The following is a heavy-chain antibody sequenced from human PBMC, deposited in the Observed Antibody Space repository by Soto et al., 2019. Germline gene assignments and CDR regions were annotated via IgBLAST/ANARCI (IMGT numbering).Heavy chain of an antibody. D-gene: IGHD2-15*01. CDR3: ARDRRCSGGSCYSDSYYFDY. J-gene: IGHJ4*02. CDR1: GYTFTSYY. CDR2: INPSGGST. V-gene: IGHV1-46*01. Sequence: ASVKVSCKASGYTFTSYYMHWVRQAPGQGLEWMGIINPSGGSTSYAQKFQGRVTMTRDTSTSTVYMELSSLGSEDTAVYYCARDRRCSGGSCYSDSYYFDYWGQGTLVTVSS.